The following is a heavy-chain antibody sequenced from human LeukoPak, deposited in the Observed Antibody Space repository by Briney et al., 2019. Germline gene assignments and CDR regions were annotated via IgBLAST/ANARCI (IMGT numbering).Heavy chain of an antibody. Sequence: PGESLKISCKSSGYSFTTYWIGWVRQMPGKGLEWMGIIYPGDSDTRYNPSFQGQVTISADKSISTAHLQWSSLKASDTAMYYCATLSIGAAGTFDYWGQGTLVTVSS. V-gene: IGHV5-51*01. J-gene: IGHJ4*02. CDR3: ATLSIGAAGTFDY. CDR1: GYSFTTYW. CDR2: IYPGDSDT. D-gene: IGHD6-13*01.